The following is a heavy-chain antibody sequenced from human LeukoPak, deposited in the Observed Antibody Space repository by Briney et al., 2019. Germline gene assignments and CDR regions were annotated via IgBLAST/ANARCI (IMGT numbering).Heavy chain of an antibody. CDR3: AREGAGTDKGGMDV. CDR2: IYYSGST. CDR1: GGSISSGDYY. Sequence: SQTLSLTCTVSGGSISSGDYYWSWIRQPPGKGLEWIGYIYYSGSTYYNPSLKSRVTISVDTSKNRFSLKLSSVTAADTAVYYCAREGAGTDKGGMDVWGKGTTVTVSS. J-gene: IGHJ6*04. D-gene: IGHD1/OR15-1a*01. V-gene: IGHV4-30-4*01.